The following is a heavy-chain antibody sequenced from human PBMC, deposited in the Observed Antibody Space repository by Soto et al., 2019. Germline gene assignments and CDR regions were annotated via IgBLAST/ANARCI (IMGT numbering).Heavy chain of an antibody. V-gene: IGHV1-2*04. J-gene: IGHJ4*02. D-gene: IGHD4-17*01. CDR3: ARGLSGVQKTTVTTLGY. CDR2: INPNSGGT. CDR1: GYTFTGYY. Sequence: ASVKVSCKASGYTFTGYYMHWVRQAPGQGLEWMGWINPNSGGTNYAQKFQGWVTMTRDTSISTAYMELSRLRSDDTAVYYCARGLSGVQKTTVTTLGYWGQGTLVTVSS.